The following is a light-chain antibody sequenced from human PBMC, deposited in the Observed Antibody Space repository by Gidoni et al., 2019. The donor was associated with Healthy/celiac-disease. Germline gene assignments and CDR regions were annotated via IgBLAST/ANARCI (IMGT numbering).Light chain of an antibody. J-gene: IGLJ2*01. Sequence: SSDLTQPPSVSVSPGQTASITCSGDKLGDKYACWYQQKPGQSPVLVIYQDSKRPSGIPERFSGSNSGNTATLTISGTQAMDEADYYCKAWDSSTGVFGGGTKLTVL. CDR2: QDS. V-gene: IGLV3-1*01. CDR3: KAWDSSTGV. CDR1: KLGDKY.